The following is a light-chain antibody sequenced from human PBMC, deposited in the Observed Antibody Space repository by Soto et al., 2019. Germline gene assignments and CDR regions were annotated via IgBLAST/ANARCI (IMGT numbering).Light chain of an antibody. J-gene: IGKJ5*01. CDR1: QSLGRY. Sequence: DIVLTQSPDTLSLSPGESATLSCRASQSLGRYLAWYQQKPGQAPRLLIYGASSRATGIPDRFSGSGSGTDFTLTISSLEPEDFGVFYCHQYGSAPRTFGQGTRLEIK. CDR2: GAS. CDR3: HQYGSAPRT. V-gene: IGKV3-20*01.